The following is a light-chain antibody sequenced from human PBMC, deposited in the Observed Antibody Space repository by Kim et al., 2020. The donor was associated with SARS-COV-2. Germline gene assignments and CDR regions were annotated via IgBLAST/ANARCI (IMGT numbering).Light chain of an antibody. J-gene: IGKJ4*01. CDR3: QQLSSYPLT. CDR2: SAS. CDR1: QGISSY. Sequence: ASVGDRVTITCRASQGISSYLAWYQQQPGLAPKVLIYSASTLQSGVPSRFSGSGSGTDFTLTISSLQPEDFATYYCQQLSSYPLTFGGGTKVDIK. V-gene: IGKV1-9*01.